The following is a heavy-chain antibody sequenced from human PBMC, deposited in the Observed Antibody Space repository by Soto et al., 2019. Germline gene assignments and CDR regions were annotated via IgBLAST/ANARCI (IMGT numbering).Heavy chain of an antibody. CDR3: ARAFSNRGTPENHFDI. V-gene: IGHV3-30-3*01. CDR2: ISSEGNTK. D-gene: IGHD2-15*01. J-gene: IGHJ3*02. CDR1: GFSFNYYA. Sequence: QGQLVESGGGVVQPGRSLRLSCAASGFSFNYYAMHWVRQAPGKGLEWVAVISSEGNTKYYADSVRGRFTLSRDNSKNMFYVEVDGLRTDDTAVYYCARAFSNRGTPENHFDIWGQGTMVTVS.